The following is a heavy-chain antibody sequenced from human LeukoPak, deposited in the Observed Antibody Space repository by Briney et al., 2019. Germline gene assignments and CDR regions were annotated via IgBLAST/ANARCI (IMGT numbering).Heavy chain of an antibody. CDR1: GFTFSSYA. CDR2: ISYDESNK. V-gene: IGHV3-30-3*01. D-gene: IGHD4-17*01. Sequence: AGGSLRLSCAASGFTFSSYAMHWVRQAPGKGLGWVAAISYDESNKYYADSVKGRFTISRDNSKNTLHLQMNSLRAEDTAVYHCARDVGYGDYVATSGADYWGQGTLVTVSS. CDR3: ARDVGYGDYVATSGADY. J-gene: IGHJ4*02.